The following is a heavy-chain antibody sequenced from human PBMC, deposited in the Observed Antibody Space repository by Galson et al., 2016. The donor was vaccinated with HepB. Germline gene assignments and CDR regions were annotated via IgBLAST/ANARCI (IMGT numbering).Heavy chain of an antibody. Sequence: SLRLSCAPTGFTLRSYRLTWVRQAPGKGLEWVSSISSSGTYISYADSVKGRFTISRDNAKNSLYLQMNSLRAEDTAVYYCARDGDVYGDFGSVYYYYGMDVWGQGTTVTVSS. J-gene: IGHJ6*02. CDR3: ARDGDVYGDFGSVYYYYGMDV. CDR1: GFTLRSYR. V-gene: IGHV3-21*01. CDR2: ISSSGTYI. D-gene: IGHD4-17*01.